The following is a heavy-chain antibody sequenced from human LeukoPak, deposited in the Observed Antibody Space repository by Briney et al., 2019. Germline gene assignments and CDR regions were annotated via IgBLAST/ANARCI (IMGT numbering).Heavy chain of an antibody. Sequence: SETLSLTCTVSGGSISSGSYYWSWIRQPAGKGLEWIGRIYTSGSTNYNPSLKSRVTISVDTSKNQFSLKLSSVTAADTAVYYPLVRGYYMDVWGXGTTVTVSS. D-gene: IGHD6-6*01. CDR2: IYTSGST. CDR3: LVRGYYMDV. V-gene: IGHV4-61*02. CDR1: GGSISSGSYY. J-gene: IGHJ6*03.